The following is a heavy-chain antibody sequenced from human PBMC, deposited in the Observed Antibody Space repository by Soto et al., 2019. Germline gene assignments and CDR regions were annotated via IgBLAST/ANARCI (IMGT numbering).Heavy chain of an antibody. CDR3: AKESSNWNYNQDAFDI. CDR2: ISGSGGST. J-gene: IGHJ3*02. V-gene: IGHV3-23*01. D-gene: IGHD1-7*01. CDR1: GFTFSSYA. Sequence: EVQLLESGGGLVQPGGSLRLSCAASGFTFSSYAMSWVRQAPGKGLEWVSAISGSGGSTYYADSVKGRFTISRDNSKSTLYLQMNSLRAEDTAVYYCAKESSNWNYNQDAFDIWGQGTMVTVSS.